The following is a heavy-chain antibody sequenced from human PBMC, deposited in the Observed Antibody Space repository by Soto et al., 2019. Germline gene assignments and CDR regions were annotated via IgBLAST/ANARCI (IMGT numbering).Heavy chain of an antibody. CDR3: ARGYCTGDNCYNAYDI. CDR1: GVTVRGVY. J-gene: IGHJ3*02. Sequence: PSETLSLSCTVSGVTVRGVYWSWTRQHPGKGLEWLAYIYDTETTNYSPYLRSRITVSMDTSKNQFSLNLGFVTSADTAVYYCARGYCTGDNCYNAYDIWGQGIVVTVSS. CDR2: IYDTETT. V-gene: IGHV4-59*02. D-gene: IGHD2-8*02.